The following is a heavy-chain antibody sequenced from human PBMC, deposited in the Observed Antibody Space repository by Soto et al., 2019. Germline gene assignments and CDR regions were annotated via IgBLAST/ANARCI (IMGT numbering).Heavy chain of an antibody. V-gene: IGHV1-2*04. Sequence: QVQLVQSGAEVKKPGASVKVSCKASGYTFTGYYMHWVRQAPGQGLEWMGWINPNSGGTNYAQKCKGWFTMTRDTSMSTAYMELSRLRSDDTAVYYCARSSACSSWSDFDYWGQGTLVTVSS. CDR2: INPNSGGT. D-gene: IGHD6-13*01. CDR3: ARSSACSSWSDFDY. CDR1: GYTFTGYY. J-gene: IGHJ4*02.